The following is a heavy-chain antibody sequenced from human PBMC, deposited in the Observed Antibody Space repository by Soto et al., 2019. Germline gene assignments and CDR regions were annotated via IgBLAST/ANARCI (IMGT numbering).Heavy chain of an antibody. Sequence: QVQLQESGPGLGKPSENLFLTCTVSGCSISSFYWTLVRPPPGKGLEGIGYISYIGNTNYNPSLKSRMTISIDTSKNQFSLRVTSVTAADTAVYYCATVGDSLTTGFDYWGQGTLVTVSS. CDR2: ISYIGNT. CDR3: ATVGDSLTTGFDY. CDR1: GCSISSFY. V-gene: IGHV4-59*01. D-gene: IGHD1-1*01. J-gene: IGHJ4*02.